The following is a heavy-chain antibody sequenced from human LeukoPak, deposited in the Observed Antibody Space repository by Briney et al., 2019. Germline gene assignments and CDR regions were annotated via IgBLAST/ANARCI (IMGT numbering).Heavy chain of an antibody. CDR1: GFTFSSYG. D-gene: IGHD6-13*01. Sequence: GGSLRLSCAASGFTFSSYGMHWVRQAPGKGLEWVAVISYDGSNKYYADSVRGRFTISRDNSKNTLYLQMNSLRAEDTAVYYCARVTKQLVRDYWGQGTLVTVSS. CDR3: ARVTKQLVRDY. CDR2: ISYDGSNK. J-gene: IGHJ4*02. V-gene: IGHV3-30*03.